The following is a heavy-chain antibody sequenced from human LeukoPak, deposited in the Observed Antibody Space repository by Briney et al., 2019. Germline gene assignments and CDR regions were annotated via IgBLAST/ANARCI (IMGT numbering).Heavy chain of an antibody. Sequence: GESLKIACKGSGYSFTSYWIGGVRQMHGKGLEWMGIIYPGDSDTRYSPSFQGQVTISADKSISTAYLQWSSLKASDTAMYYCARYYGSGSYFSNWFDPWGQGTLVTVSS. V-gene: IGHV5-51*01. D-gene: IGHD3-10*01. CDR2: IYPGDSDT. CDR3: ARYYGSGSYFSNWFDP. CDR1: GYSFTSYW. J-gene: IGHJ5*02.